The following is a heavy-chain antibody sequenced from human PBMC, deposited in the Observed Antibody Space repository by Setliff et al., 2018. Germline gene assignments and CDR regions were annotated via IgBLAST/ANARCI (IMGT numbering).Heavy chain of an antibody. V-gene: IGHV4-39*07. Sequence: SETLSLTCTVSGGSISSSYYYWGWIRQPPGKGLEWIGSFYYSGSTYYNPSLKSRVTISVDTSKNQFSLKLNSVTAADTAVYYCARKGISALSGAFDMWGQGTMVTVSS. D-gene: IGHD1-26*01. CDR1: GGSISSSYYY. CDR2: FYYSGST. CDR3: ARKGISALSGAFDM. J-gene: IGHJ3*02.